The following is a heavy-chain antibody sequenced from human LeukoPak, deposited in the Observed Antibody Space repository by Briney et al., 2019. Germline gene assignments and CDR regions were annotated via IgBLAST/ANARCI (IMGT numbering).Heavy chain of an antibody. CDR3: ARDPGYSSGWPHWYFDL. D-gene: IGHD6-19*01. CDR1: GFTVSSNY. CDR2: IYSGGST. V-gene: IGHV3-53*01. J-gene: IGHJ2*01. Sequence: GGSLRLSCAASGFTVSSNYMSWVRQAPGKGLEWVSVIYSGGSTYYADSVKGRFTISRDNSKNTLYLQMNSLRAEDTAVYYCARDPGYSSGWPHWYFDLWGRGTLVTVSS.